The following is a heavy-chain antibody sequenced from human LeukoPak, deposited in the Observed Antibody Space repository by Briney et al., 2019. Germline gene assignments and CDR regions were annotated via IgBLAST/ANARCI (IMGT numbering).Heavy chain of an antibody. D-gene: IGHD5-18*01. CDR1: GFTFSNAW. J-gene: IGHJ5*02. CDR2: IKSKTDGGTT. CDR3: TTVGGYVDTAMFDP. V-gene: IGHV3-15*01. Sequence: GGSLRLSCAASGFTFSNAWMSWVRQAPGKGLEWVGRIKSKTDGGTTDYAAPVKGRFTISRDDSKNTLYLQTNSLKTEDTAVYYCTTVGGYVDTAMFDPWGQGTLVTVSS.